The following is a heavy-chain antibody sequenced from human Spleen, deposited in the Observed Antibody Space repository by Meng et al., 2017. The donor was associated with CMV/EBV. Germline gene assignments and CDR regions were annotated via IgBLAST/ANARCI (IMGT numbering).Heavy chain of an antibody. CDR2: ISVSDDDT. CDR1: GFTFSAYA. D-gene: IGHD2-2*01. V-gene: IGHV3-23*01. J-gene: IGHJ4*02. CDR3: AKYQLPSGRISGGPFDY. Sequence: GESLKISCAASGFTFSAYAMSWVRHVPGKGMEWVSGISVSDDDTYYADSVKGRFTMSRDKSKNTVYLQMNSLRAEDTAVYYCAKYQLPSGRISGGPFDYWGQGTLVTVSS.